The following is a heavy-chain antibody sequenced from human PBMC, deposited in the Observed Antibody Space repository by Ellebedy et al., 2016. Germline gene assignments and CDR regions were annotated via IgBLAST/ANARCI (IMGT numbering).Heavy chain of an antibody. CDR3: AIGWEPMTAFDI. V-gene: IGHV1-2*02. D-gene: IGHD1-26*01. CDR2: INPNSGGT. J-gene: IGHJ3*02. Sequence: ASVKVSXKASGYTFTGYYMHWVRQAPGQGLEWMGWINPNSGGTNYAQKFQGRVTMTRDTSISTAYMELSRLRSDDTAVYYCAIGWEPMTAFDIWGQGTMVTVSS. CDR1: GYTFTGYY.